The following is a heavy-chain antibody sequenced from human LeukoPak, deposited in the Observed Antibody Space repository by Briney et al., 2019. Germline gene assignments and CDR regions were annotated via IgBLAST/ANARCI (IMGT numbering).Heavy chain of an antibody. Sequence: SETLSLTCTVSGDSISSYFWSWIRQPPGKGLEWIGYIYYSGSTNYNPSLKSRVTISVDTSKNQFSLKLSSVTAADTAVYYCAREGNGFWSGLWAFDIWGQGTMVTVSS. CDR1: GDSISSYF. CDR3: AREGNGFWSGLWAFDI. J-gene: IGHJ3*02. D-gene: IGHD3-3*01. V-gene: IGHV4-59*01. CDR2: IYYSGST.